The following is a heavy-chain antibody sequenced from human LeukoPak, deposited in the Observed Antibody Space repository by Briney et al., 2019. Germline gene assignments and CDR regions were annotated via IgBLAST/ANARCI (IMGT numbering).Heavy chain of an antibody. CDR1: GFTFSSYS. J-gene: IGHJ6*02. CDR2: ISWNSGSI. CDR3: AKAKGYYYYYGMDV. Sequence: GGSLRLSCAASGFTFSSYSMNWVRQAPGKGLEWVSGISWNSGSIGYADSVKGRFTISRDNAKNSLYLQMNSLRAEDTALYYCAKAKGYYYYYGMDVWGRGTTVTVSS. V-gene: IGHV3-9*01.